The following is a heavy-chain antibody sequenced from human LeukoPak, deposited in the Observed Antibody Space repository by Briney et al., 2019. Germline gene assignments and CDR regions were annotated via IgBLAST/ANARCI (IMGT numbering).Heavy chain of an antibody. CDR3: ARRSGYDRRAGTLDI. Sequence: ASVKVSCKASGYTFTSYGISWVRQAPGQGLEWMGWISCYNGDTGYQQNVQDRLTVTTDRSTNTVYMELRSLTSDDTAMYYCARRSGYDRRAGTLDIWGQGTMATVSS. CDR1: GYTFTSYG. V-gene: IGHV1-18*04. D-gene: IGHD5-12*01. J-gene: IGHJ3*02. CDR2: ISCYNGDT.